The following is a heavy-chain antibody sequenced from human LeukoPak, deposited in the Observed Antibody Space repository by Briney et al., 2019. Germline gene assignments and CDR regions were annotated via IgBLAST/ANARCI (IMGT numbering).Heavy chain of an antibody. Sequence: GGSLRLSCAASGFTVSSNYMSWVRQAPGKGLEWVSVIYSGGNAYYADSVKGRFTISRDNSKNTLYLQMNSLRAEDTAVYYCARDSGWSHYFDYWGQGTLVTVSS. CDR3: ARDSGWSHYFDY. V-gene: IGHV3-66*01. J-gene: IGHJ4*02. D-gene: IGHD6-19*01. CDR2: IYSGGNA. CDR1: GFTVSSNY.